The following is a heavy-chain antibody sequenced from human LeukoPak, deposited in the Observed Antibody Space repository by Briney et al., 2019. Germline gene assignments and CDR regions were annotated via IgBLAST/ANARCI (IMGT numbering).Heavy chain of an antibody. Sequence: PSETLSFTCAVYGGSCSGYDWSWIRQPPGKGLEWIGEINHSGSTNYNPSLKSRVTISVDTSKNQFSLKLSSVTAADTAVYYCARDYYGSGSPLYYYYGMDVWGQGTTVTVSS. CDR2: INHSGST. J-gene: IGHJ6*02. CDR3: ARDYYGSGSPLYYYYGMDV. V-gene: IGHV4-34*01. D-gene: IGHD3-10*01. CDR1: GGSCSGYD.